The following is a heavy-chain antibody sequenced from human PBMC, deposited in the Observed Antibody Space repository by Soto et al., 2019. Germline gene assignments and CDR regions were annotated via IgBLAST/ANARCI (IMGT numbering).Heavy chain of an antibody. CDR2: ISAYNGNT. J-gene: IGHJ5*02. Sequence: QVQLVQSGAEVKKPGASVKVSCKASGYTFTSYGISWVRQAPGQGLEWMGRISAYNGNTNYAQKLQGRVTMTTDTPTSTAYMELRSLRSDDTAVYYCARVGFWYNWNVTPLRWFDHWGQGTLVTVSS. D-gene: IGHD1-1*01. V-gene: IGHV1-18*01. CDR3: ARVGFWYNWNVTPLRWFDH. CDR1: GYTFTSYG.